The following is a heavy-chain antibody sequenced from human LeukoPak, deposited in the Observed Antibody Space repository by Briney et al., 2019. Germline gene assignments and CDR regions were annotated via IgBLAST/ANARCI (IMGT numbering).Heavy chain of an antibody. CDR2: ISWNSGSI. J-gene: IGHJ4*02. D-gene: IGHD3-10*01. CDR3: AKGLWFGEFHPFDY. Sequence: GGPLRLSCAASGFTFDDYAMHWVRQAPGKGLEWVSGISWNSGSIGYADSVKGRFTISRDNAKNSLYLQMNSLRAEDTALYYCAKGLWFGEFHPFDYWGQGTLVTVSS. V-gene: IGHV3-9*01. CDR1: GFTFDDYA.